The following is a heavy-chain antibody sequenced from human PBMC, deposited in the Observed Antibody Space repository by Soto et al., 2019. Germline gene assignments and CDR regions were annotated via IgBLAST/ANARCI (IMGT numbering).Heavy chain of an antibody. CDR1: GGSISSSSYY. CDR3: ARHSEMATMYNWFDP. CDR2: IYYSGST. J-gene: IGHJ5*02. V-gene: IGHV4-39*01. Sequence: SETLSLTCTVSGGSISSSSYYWGWLRQPPGKGLEWIGSIYYSGSTYYNPSIKSRVTISVDTSKNQFSLKLSSVTAADTAVYYCARHSEMATMYNWFDPWGQGTLVTVSS. D-gene: IGHD5-12*01.